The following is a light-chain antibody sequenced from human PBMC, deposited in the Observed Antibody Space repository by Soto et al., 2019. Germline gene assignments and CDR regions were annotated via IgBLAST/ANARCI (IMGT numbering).Light chain of an antibody. CDR2: DVS. CDR3: SSFTTSPTFV. Sequence: QSALAQPASVSGSPGQSITISCTGTTSDVGRYDYVSWFQQHPGKAPKLIIYDVSHWPSGVSDRFSGSKSGNTASLTISGLQAEVGAEYYLSSFTTSPTFVLGTGTKLTVL. V-gene: IGLV2-14*03. CDR1: TSDVGRYDY. J-gene: IGLJ1*01.